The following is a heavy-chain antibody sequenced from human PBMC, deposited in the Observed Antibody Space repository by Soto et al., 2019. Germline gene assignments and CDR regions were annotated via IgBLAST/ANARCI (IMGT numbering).Heavy chain of an antibody. CDR1: GGSFSGYY. Sequence: SETLSLTCAVYGGSFSGYYWSWIRQPPGKGLEWIGEINHSGSTNYNPSLKSRVTISVDTSKNQFSLKASDTAMYYCATLAARFSHSLDFWGQGTLVTVSS. V-gene: IGHV4-34*01. CDR3: ATLAARFSHSLDF. CDR2: INHSGST. J-gene: IGHJ4*02.